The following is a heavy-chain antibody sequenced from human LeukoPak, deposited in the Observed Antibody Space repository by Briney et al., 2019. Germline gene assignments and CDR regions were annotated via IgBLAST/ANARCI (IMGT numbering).Heavy chain of an antibody. CDR3: ARVPPADYYDSSGYSDGGAFDI. D-gene: IGHD3-22*01. CDR1: GGSISSSSYY. V-gene: IGHV4-39*07. J-gene: IGHJ3*02. CDR2: IYYSGST. Sequence: SETLSLTCTVSGGSISSSSYYWGWIRQPPGKGLEWIGSIYYSGSTYYNPSLKSRVTISVDTSKNQFSLKLSPVTAADTAVYYCARVPPADYYDSSGYSDGGAFDIWGQGTMVTVSS.